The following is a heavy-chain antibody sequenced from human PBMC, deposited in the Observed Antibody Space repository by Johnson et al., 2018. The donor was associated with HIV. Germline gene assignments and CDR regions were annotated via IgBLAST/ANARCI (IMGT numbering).Heavy chain of an antibody. CDR2: ISGSGGST. CDR1: GFTFSSYA. V-gene: IGHV3-23*04. Sequence: MLLVESGGGVVRPGGSLRLSCAASGFTFSSYAMSWVRQAPGKGLEWVSAISGSGGSTYYADSVKGRFTISRDNSKNTLYLQMNSLRAEDTAVYYCAKAIGGHDAFDIWGQGTMVTVSS. D-gene: IGHD3-16*01. CDR3: AKAIGGHDAFDI. J-gene: IGHJ3*02.